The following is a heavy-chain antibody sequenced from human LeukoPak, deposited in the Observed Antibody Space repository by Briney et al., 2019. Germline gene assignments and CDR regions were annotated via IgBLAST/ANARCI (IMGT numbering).Heavy chain of an antibody. CDR2: MNPDGSTI. CDR3: ARDPLNGALDI. V-gene: IGHV3-7*01. Sequence: GGFLRLSCTASGFSFSGSWMSWVRQLPGKGLEWLADMNPDGSTIVYVDSVKGRFTISRNNAKNSVYLPMDGLRAEDTAVYYCARDPLNGALDIWGQGTLVTVSS. CDR1: GFSFSGSW. J-gene: IGHJ3*02.